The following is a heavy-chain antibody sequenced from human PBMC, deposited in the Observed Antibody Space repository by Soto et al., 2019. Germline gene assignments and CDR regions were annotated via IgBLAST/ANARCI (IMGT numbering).Heavy chain of an antibody. V-gene: IGHV2-70*13. CDR2: IDWTDEK. CDR3: ARITYYADSGSGPLDF. J-gene: IGHJ3*01. CDR1: GFSLSTKTIF. D-gene: IGHD1-26*01. Sequence: SGPTLVNPTQTLTLTCTFYGFSLSTKTIFVSLMLQPPGNPLEWLALIDWTDEKYYSTSVNTMLTISQYTSKNQVVVAMAKMEPMDTXXYXCARITYYADSGSGPLDFWGQGTMVTV.